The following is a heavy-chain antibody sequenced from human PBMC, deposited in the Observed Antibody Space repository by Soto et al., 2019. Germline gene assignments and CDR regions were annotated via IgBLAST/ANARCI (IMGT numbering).Heavy chain of an antibody. CDR2: IYHSGST. CDR3: ARAHGSGWGAFDI. D-gene: IGHD3-10*01. Sequence: QLQLQESGSGLVKPSQTLSLTCAVSGGSISSGGYSWSWIRQPPGKGLEWIGYIYHSGSTYYNPSLKIRVTMSVDRSKNQFSLKLSSVTAADTAVYYCARAHGSGWGAFDIWGQETMVTVSS. J-gene: IGHJ3*02. V-gene: IGHV4-30-2*01. CDR1: GGSISSGGYS.